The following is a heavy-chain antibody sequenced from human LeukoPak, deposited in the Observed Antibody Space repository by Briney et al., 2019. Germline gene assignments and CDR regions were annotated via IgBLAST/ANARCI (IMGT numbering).Heavy chain of an antibody. CDR1: GFTSSDYY. CDR3: ARHGLYDSTDYWTFQH. Sequence: GGSLRLSCAASGFTSSDYYMSWIRQAPGKGLEWISYISSSSNDKNYADSVQGRFTISRDNAKSSLYLQMNGLRAVDTAVYYCARHGLYDSTDYWTFQHWGQGTLVTVSS. CDR2: ISSSSNDK. J-gene: IGHJ1*01. V-gene: IGHV3-11*06. D-gene: IGHD3-22*01.